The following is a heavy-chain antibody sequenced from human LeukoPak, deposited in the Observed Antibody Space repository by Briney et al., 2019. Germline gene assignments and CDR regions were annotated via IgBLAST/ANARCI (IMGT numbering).Heavy chain of an antibody. Sequence: SVTVSFKASGGTFSSYAISWVRQAPGQGLEWMGGIIPIFGTANYAQKFQGRVTITTDESTSTAYMELSSLRSEDTAVYYCARDSGGPPGGYSHYYYYMDVWGKGTTVTVSS. CDR1: GGTFSSYA. V-gene: IGHV1-69*05. CDR3: ARDSGGPPGGYSHYYYYMDV. J-gene: IGHJ6*03. D-gene: IGHD6-25*01. CDR2: IIPIFGTA.